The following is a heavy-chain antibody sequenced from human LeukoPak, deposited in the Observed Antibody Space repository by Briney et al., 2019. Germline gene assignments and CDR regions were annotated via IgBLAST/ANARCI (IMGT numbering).Heavy chain of an antibody. CDR2: INHTGST. V-gene: IGHV4-34*01. Sequence: SETLSLTCAVYGGSFSGYYWSWIRQPPGKGLEWIGEINHTGSTNYNPSLKSRVTISVDTSKNQFSLKLSSVTAADTAMYYCARGEAGYCSSTSCYGFRWFDPWGQGTLVTVSP. CDR1: GGSFSGYY. CDR3: ARGEAGYCSSTSCYGFRWFDP. J-gene: IGHJ5*02. D-gene: IGHD2-2*01.